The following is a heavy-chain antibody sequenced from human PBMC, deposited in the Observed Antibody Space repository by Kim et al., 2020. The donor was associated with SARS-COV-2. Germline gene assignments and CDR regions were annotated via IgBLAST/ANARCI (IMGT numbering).Heavy chain of an antibody. CDR1: GFTVSSNY. D-gene: IGHD3-10*01. CDR2: IYSGGST. CDR3: ARVATMVRGVIISSWYFDL. Sequence: GGSLRLSCAASGFTVSSNYMSWVRQAPGKGLEWVSVIYSGGSTYYADSVKGRFTISRDNSKNTLYLQMNSLRAEDTAVYYCARVATMVRGVIISSWYFDLWGRGTLVTVSS. J-gene: IGHJ2*01. V-gene: IGHV3-53*01.